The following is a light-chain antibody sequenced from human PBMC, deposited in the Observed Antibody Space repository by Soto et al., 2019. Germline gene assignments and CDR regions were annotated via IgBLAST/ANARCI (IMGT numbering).Light chain of an antibody. CDR1: QSISDF. CDR3: HQRSNWPPFT. V-gene: IGKV3-11*01. Sequence: EIVLTQSPATLSLSPGERATLSCRASQSISDFLAWYQQKPGQAPRLLIYDASKRATDIPDRFIGSGSGTDFTLTISSLEPEDFAVYYCHQRSNWPPFTFGGGTKMEI. J-gene: IGKJ4*01. CDR2: DAS.